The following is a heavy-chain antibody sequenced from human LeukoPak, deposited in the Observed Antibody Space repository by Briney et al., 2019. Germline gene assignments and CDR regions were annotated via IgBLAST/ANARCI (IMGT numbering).Heavy chain of an antibody. CDR3: ARQGVAVAGTLWLDP. CDR2: IYPDDSDT. V-gene: IGHV5-51*01. CDR1: GYTFENYW. D-gene: IGHD6-19*01. Sequence: RGESLKISCRGSGYTFENYWIAWVRQLPGQGLDWMWIIYPDDSDTTYNPSFEGHVTISVDKSIKTAYLQWDSLEASDTAIYYCARQGVAVAGTLWLDPWGQGTLVTVSS. J-gene: IGHJ5*02.